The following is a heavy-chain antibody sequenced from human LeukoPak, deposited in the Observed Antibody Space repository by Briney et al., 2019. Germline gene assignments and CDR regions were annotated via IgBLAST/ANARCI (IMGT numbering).Heavy chain of an antibody. D-gene: IGHD3-3*01. CDR3: ARGVPYDSWSGPHYSDY. Sequence: PGGSLRLSCAASRFTLSTYWMSWVRQAPGKGLEWVAHIKQDGSQEYYVDSVKGRITISRDSAKNSLYLQMNSLRAEDTAVYYCARGVPYDSWSGPHYSDYWGQGTLVTVSS. J-gene: IGHJ4*02. V-gene: IGHV3-7*01. CDR1: RFTLSTYW. CDR2: IKQDGSQE.